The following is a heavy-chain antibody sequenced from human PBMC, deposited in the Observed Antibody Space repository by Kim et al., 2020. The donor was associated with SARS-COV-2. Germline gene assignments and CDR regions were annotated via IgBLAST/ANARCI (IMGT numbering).Heavy chain of an antibody. CDR1: GYTLTELS. CDR3: ATDLGTLRYFDWLSTFDY. CDR2: FDPEDGET. J-gene: IGHJ4*02. D-gene: IGHD3-9*01. V-gene: IGHV1-24*01. Sequence: ASVKVSCKVSGYTLTELSMHWVRQAPGKGLEWMGGFDPEDGETIYAQKFQGRVTMTEDTSTDTAYMELSSLRSEDTAVYYCATDLGTLRYFDWLSTFDYWGQGTLVTVSS.